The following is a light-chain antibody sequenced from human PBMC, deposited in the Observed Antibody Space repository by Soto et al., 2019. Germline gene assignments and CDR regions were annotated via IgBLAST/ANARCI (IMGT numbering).Light chain of an antibody. CDR3: QPLNSYPPSLS. V-gene: IGKV1-9*01. J-gene: IGKJ4*01. Sequence: DIQLTQSPSFLSASVGDRVTITCRASQGIRSYLAWYQQKPGKAPKLLIYAASTLQSGVPSRFSGSGSGTEFPIPISSLQHEAFATYYCQPLNSYPPSLSFGGRTKVEIK. CDR2: AAS. CDR1: QGIRSY.